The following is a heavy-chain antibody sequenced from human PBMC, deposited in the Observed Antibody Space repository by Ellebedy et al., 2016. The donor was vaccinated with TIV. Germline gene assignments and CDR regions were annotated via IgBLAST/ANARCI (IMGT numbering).Heavy chain of an antibody. V-gene: IGHV4-31*03. CDR1: GDSINSGDYY. Sequence: MPSETLSLTCTVSGDSINSGDYYRNWIRQHPGKGLEWIGYMSSSGRTNHNPSLTSRVTISVDTSKRQFSLKLSSVIAADTAVYYCTRIPTINNRFGFFDYWGQGILVTVSS. CDR2: MSSSGRT. D-gene: IGHD3-10*01. CDR3: TRIPTINNRFGFFDY. J-gene: IGHJ4*02.